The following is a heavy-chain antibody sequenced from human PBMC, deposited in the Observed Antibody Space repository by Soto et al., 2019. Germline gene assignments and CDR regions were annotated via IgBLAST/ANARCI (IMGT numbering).Heavy chain of an antibody. J-gene: IGHJ6*02. V-gene: IGHV4-34*01. CDR2: INHSGST. CDR1: GGSFSGYY. Sequence: QVQLQQWGAGLLKPSETLSLTCAVYGGSFSGYYWSWIRQPPGKGLEWIGEINHSGSTNYNPSLKSRVTISVDTSKNQFSLKLSSVTAADTAVYYCARSCPPVEWGVKYGMDVWGQGTTVTVSS. D-gene: IGHD3-3*01. CDR3: ARSCPPVEWGVKYGMDV.